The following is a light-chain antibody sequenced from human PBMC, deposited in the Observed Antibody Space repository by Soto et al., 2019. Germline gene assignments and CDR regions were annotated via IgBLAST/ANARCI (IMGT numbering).Light chain of an antibody. CDR3: QQYDVLPLS. Sequence: DIQMTQSPSSLSASVGDRVTITCQASQDIGNYLNWYQQKPGIAPKLLISDASNLEVGVPLRFSGSGSGRHFTVTINSLQTEDIATYYCQQYDVLPLSFGPGTKVDI. CDR2: DAS. J-gene: IGKJ3*01. CDR1: QDIGNY. V-gene: IGKV1-33*01.